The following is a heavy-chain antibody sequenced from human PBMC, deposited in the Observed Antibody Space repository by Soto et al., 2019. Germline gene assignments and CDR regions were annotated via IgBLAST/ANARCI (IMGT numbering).Heavy chain of an antibody. J-gene: IGHJ6*02. V-gene: IGHV1-69*10. Sequence: ASVKVSCKASGGTFSSYAISWVRQAPGQGLEWMGGIIPILGIANYAQKFQGRVTITADKSTSTAYMELSSLRSEDTAVYYCARDHQGGLGQGNIDYYYGMDVWGQGTTVTVSS. CDR2: IIPILGIA. CDR1: GGTFSSYA. CDR3: ARDHQGGLGQGNIDYYYGMDV. D-gene: IGHD1-1*01.